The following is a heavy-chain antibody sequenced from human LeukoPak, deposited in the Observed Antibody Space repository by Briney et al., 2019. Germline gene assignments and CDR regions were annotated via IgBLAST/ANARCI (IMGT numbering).Heavy chain of an antibody. CDR3: ARILGVRGWFAVDAFDI. D-gene: IGHD6-19*01. Sequence: GGSLRRSCAASGFTFSSYEMNWVRQAPGKGLEWVSYISSSGSTIYYADSVKGRFTISRDNAKNSLYLQMNSLRAEDTAVYYCARILGVRGWFAVDAFDIWGQGTMVTVSS. V-gene: IGHV3-48*03. J-gene: IGHJ3*02. CDR2: ISSSGSTI. CDR1: GFTFSSYE.